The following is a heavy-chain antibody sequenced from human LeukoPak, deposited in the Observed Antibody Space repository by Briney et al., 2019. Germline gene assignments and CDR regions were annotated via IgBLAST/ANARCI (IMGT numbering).Heavy chain of an antibody. CDR2: IHYDSTTE. D-gene: IGHD5-24*01. V-gene: IGHV3-30*02. CDR3: AKDDRWLQFCC. J-gene: IGHJ4*02. CDR1: GFAFSSYG. Sequence: GGSLRLSCAASGFAFSSYGMHWVRQAPGKGLEWVAYIHYDSTTEDYADSVRGRFTISRDNSRNTLYLQMNSLRAEDTAVYYCAKDDRWLQFCCWGQGTLVTVSA.